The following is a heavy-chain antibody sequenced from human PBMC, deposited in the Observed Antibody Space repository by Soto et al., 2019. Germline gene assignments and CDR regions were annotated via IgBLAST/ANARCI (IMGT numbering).Heavy chain of an antibody. J-gene: IGHJ4*02. D-gene: IGHD3-3*01. CDR1: GFTFSSYS. CDR2: ISSSSRYI. CDR3: ARDGTITIFGVVTNDY. Sequence: GGSLRLSCAASGFTFSSYSMNWVRQAPGKELEWVSSISSSSRYIYYADSVKGRFTISRDNAKNSLYLQMNSLRAEDTAVYYCARDGTITIFGVVTNDYWGQGTLVTVSS. V-gene: IGHV3-21*01.